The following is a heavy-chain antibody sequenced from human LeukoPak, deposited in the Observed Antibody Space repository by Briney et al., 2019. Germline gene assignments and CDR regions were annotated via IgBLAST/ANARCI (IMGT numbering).Heavy chain of an antibody. Sequence: GRSLRLSCAASGFTFSSYGMHWVRQAPGKGLEGVAVIWYDGSNKYYADSVKGRFTSSRDNSKNTLYLQRNSLRAEDTAVYYCARSNYDSSGYYPYGMDVWGQGTTVTVSS. CDR2: IWYDGSNK. CDR1: GFTFSSYG. CDR3: ARSNYDSSGYYPYGMDV. V-gene: IGHV3-33*01. J-gene: IGHJ6*02. D-gene: IGHD3-22*01.